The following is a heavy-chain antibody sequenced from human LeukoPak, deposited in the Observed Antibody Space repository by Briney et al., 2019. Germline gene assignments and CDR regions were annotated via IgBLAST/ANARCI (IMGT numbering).Heavy chain of an antibody. CDR2: IYSGGST. CDR1: GFTVSSNY. CDR3: ARLAITMIVVVNDAFDI. D-gene: IGHD3-22*01. V-gene: IGHV3-53*01. Sequence: GGSLRLSCAASGFTVSSNYMSWVRQAPGKGLEWVSVIYSGGSTYYADSVKGRFTISRDNSKNTLYLQMNSLRAEDTAVYYCARLAITMIVVVNDAFDIWGQGTMVTVSS. J-gene: IGHJ3*02.